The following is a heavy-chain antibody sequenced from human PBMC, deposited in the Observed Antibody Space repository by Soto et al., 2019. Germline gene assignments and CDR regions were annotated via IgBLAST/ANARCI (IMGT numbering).Heavy chain of an antibody. Sequence: ASVKVSCKASGYTFTSYGISWVRQAPGQGLEWMGWISAYNGNTNYAQKLQGRVTMTTDTSTSTAYMELRSLRSDDTAVYYCARDVLRFLEWSEINWFDPWGQGTLVTVSS. CDR1: GYTFTSYG. D-gene: IGHD3-3*01. V-gene: IGHV1-18*01. CDR2: ISAYNGNT. J-gene: IGHJ5*02. CDR3: ARDVLRFLEWSEINWFDP.